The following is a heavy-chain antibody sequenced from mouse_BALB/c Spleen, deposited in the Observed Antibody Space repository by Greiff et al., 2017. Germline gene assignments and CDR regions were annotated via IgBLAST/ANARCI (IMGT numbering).Heavy chain of an antibody. CDR2: ISSGGSYT. D-gene: IGHD1-1*01. CDR3: ARQGSNTGWFAY. J-gene: IGHJ3*01. CDR1: GFTFSSYA. Sequence: EVQVVESGGGLVKPGGSLKLSCAASGFTFSSYAMSWVRQTPEKRLEWVATISSGGSYTYYPDSVKGRFTISRDNAKNTLYLQMSSLRSEDTAMYHCARQGSNTGWFAYWGQGTLGTVSA. V-gene: IGHV5-9-3*01.